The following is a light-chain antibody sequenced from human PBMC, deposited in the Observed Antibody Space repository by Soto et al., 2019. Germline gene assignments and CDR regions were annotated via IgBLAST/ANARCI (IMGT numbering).Light chain of an antibody. CDR2: WAS. V-gene: IGKV4-1*01. J-gene: IGKJ4*01. CDR1: QSVLYNSDNKNY. CDR3: QQYYTTLS. Sequence: DIVMTQSPDSLAVSLGERATIKCKSSQSVLYNSDNKNYLAWYQQKAGQPPKLLIYWASTRDSGVPDRFSGSGSGADFTLTINNLQAEDVAVYYCQQYYTTLSFGGGTKVEIK.